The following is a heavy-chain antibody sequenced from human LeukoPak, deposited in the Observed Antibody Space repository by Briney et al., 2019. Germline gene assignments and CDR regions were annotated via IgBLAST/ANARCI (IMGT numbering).Heavy chain of an antibody. CDR3: AKGGASRLHYFDY. CDR2: IRYDGSNK. J-gene: IGHJ4*02. D-gene: IGHD1-26*01. Sequence: GGSLRLSCAASGFTFSSYGMHWVRQAPGKGLEWVAFIRYDGSNKYYADSVKGRFTISGDNSKNTLYLQMNSLRAEDTAVYYCAKGGASRLHYFDYWGQGTLVTVSS. CDR1: GFTFSSYG. V-gene: IGHV3-30*02.